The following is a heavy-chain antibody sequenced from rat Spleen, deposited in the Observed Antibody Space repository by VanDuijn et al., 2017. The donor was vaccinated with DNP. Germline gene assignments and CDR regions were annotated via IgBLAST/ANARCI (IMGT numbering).Heavy chain of an antibody. CDR1: GFSLTSYG. V-gene: IGHV2-77*01. D-gene: IGHD1-9*01. J-gene: IGHJ2*01. CDR3: AATGIRD. CDR2: IWGDGST. Sequence: QVQLKETGPGRVQPSQTLSVTCTVSGFSLTSYGVHWVRQAPGKGLEWMGIIWGDGSTNFNSALESRLSISRDTSKSQVFLTMSSLQTDDTAVYYCAATGIRDWGQGVMVTVSS.